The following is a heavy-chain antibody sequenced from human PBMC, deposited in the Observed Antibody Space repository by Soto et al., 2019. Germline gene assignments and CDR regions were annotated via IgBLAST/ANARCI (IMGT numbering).Heavy chain of an antibody. CDR3: ARSSFTAVDY. CDR1: GYTFTSHT. D-gene: IGHD5-18*01. J-gene: IGHJ4*02. V-gene: IGHV1-3*01. CDR2: INVNNDNT. Sequence: QVQLVQSGTEVKKPGASVKVSCKASGYTFTSHTIHWMRQAPGQSLEWMAWINVNNDNTKYSHKCQGRVSLTMDTSASTVYMELSSLRSEDTAVYYCARSSFTAVDYWGQGTLVSVSS.